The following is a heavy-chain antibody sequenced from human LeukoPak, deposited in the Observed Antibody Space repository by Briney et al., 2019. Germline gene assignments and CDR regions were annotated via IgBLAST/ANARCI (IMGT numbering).Heavy chain of an antibody. CDR1: GFTFSNYD. V-gene: IGHV3-13*01. Sequence: GGSLRLSCAASGFTFSNYDMHWVRQVTGKGLEWVSSIGTAGDTYYPGSVKGRFTISRENAKNSLYLQMSSLRTVDTAVYYCARNIAVAGYDYWGQGTLVTVSS. J-gene: IGHJ4*02. D-gene: IGHD6-19*01. CDR3: ARNIAVAGYDY. CDR2: IGTAGDT.